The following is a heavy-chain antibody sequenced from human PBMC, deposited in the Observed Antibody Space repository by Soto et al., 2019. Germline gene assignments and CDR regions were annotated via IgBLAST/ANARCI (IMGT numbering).Heavy chain of an antibody. J-gene: IGHJ4*02. V-gene: IGHV1-46*01. Sequence: QVQLMQSGAEVKKPGASVKVSCKASGDTFTDYYIHWVRQAPGQGLEWMGTVNPSGGHTTYAQHFLGRVTMPRDTSTSTLYMELTSLTSEDTAVYYCARGGYVVVVTAALDYWGQGTLVTVSS. CDR3: ARGGYVVVVTAALDY. CDR2: VNPSGGHT. CDR1: GDTFTDYY. D-gene: IGHD2-21*02.